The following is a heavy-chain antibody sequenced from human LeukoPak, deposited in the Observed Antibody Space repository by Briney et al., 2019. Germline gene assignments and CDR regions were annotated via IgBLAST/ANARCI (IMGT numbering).Heavy chain of an antibody. V-gene: IGHV1-69*05. CDR3: ARGEGPGTLPGNEDTSYYYDMDV. J-gene: IGHJ6*03. Sequence: ASVKVSCKASGGTFSSYAISWVRQAPGQGLEWMGRIIPIFGTANYAQKFQGRVTITTDESTSTAYMELSSLRSEDTAVYYCARGEGPGTLPGNEDTSYYYDMDVWGKGTTVTVSS. CDR1: GGTFSSYA. D-gene: IGHD1-1*01. CDR2: IIPIFGTA.